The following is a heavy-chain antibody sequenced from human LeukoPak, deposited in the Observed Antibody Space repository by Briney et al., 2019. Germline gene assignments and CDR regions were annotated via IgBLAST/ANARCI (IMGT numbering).Heavy chain of an antibody. J-gene: IGHJ6*04. Sequence: SETLSLTCDVSGYSISSDYYWTWIRQPPGKGLEYIGSIDHSGRTYYNPSLKSRVTISVDTSKNHFSLRLSSVTAADTAVHYCAREEEYYYMDVWGKGTTVSVSS. CDR1: GYSISSDYY. CDR2: IDHSGRT. V-gene: IGHV4-38-2*02. CDR3: AREEEYYYMDV. D-gene: IGHD3-16*01.